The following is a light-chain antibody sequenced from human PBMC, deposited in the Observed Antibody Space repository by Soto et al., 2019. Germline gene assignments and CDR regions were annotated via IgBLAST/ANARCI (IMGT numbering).Light chain of an antibody. CDR2: EVS. Sequence: QSVLTQPPSASGSPGQSVTISCTGISSDVGSYIYVSWYQQHPGKAPKLMIYEVSKRPPGVPDRFSGSMSGKAASLTVSGLQAEDEADYYCSSSAGSNNLVFGGGTKLTVL. CDR1: SSDVGSYIY. J-gene: IGLJ2*01. V-gene: IGLV2-8*01. CDR3: SSSAGSNNLV.